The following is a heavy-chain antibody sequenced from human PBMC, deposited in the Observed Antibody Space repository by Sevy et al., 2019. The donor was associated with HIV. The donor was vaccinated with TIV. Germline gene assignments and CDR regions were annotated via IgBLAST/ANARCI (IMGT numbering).Heavy chain of an antibody. Sequence: GGSLRLSCAASGFTFSSYWMSWVRQAPGKGLEWVANIKYDGSEKFYVDSVKGRFTISRDNAKNSLYLQMNSLRAEDTALYYCAKAQEYYYDSSGYHYFDYWGQGTLVTVSS. V-gene: IGHV3-7*03. J-gene: IGHJ4*02. CDR2: IKYDGSEK. D-gene: IGHD3-22*01. CDR1: GFTFSSYW. CDR3: AKAQEYYYDSSGYHYFDY.